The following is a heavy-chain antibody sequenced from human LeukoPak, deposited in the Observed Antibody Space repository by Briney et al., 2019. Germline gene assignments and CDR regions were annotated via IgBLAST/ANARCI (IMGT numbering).Heavy chain of an antibody. CDR3: AKDQNDFWSGYYAFDY. CDR2: IRYDGSNK. Sequence: GGSLRLSCAASGFTFSSYGMHWVRQAPGKGLEWVAFIRYDGSNKYYADSVKGRFTISRDNSKNTLYLQMNSLRAEDTAVYYCAKDQNDFWSGYYAFDYWGQGTLVTVSS. J-gene: IGHJ4*02. V-gene: IGHV3-30*02. D-gene: IGHD3-3*01. CDR1: GFTFSSYG.